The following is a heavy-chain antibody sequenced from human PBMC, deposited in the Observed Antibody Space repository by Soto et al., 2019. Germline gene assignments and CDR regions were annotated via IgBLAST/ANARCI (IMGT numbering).Heavy chain of an antibody. CDR1: GGSISSGGYY. J-gene: IGHJ5*02. CDR2: IYYSGST. D-gene: IGHD2-2*01. V-gene: IGHV4-31*03. CDR3: ARDRLSCSSTSCYHNWFDP. Sequence: SETLSLTCTVSGGSISSGGYYWSWIRQHPGKGLEWIGYIYYSGSTYYNPSLKSRVTISVDTSKNQFSLKLSSVSAADTAVYYCARDRLSCSSTSCYHNWFDPWGQGTLVTVSS.